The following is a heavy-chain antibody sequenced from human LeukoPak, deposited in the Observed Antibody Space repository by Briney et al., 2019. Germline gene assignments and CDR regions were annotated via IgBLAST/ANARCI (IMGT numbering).Heavy chain of an antibody. CDR3: ASLTVV. CDR2: IHSDGSP. Sequence: GGSLRPSCVASGFTVSSNYMSWVRQAPGKGLEWVSVIHSDGSPYYADSVKGRFTISRDNSKSTLYLQMNSLRAEDTAVYYCASLTVVWGQGTLVTVSS. V-gene: IGHV3-66*01. CDR1: GFTVSSNY. J-gene: IGHJ4*02. D-gene: IGHD2-15*01.